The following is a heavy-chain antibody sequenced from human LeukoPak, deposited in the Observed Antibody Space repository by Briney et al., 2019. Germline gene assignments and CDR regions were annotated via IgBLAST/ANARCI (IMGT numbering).Heavy chain of an antibody. D-gene: IGHD3-22*01. J-gene: IGHJ4*02. CDR3: AKDDSSGYYY. Sequence: PGGSLRLSCAASGFTFRSYGMHWVRQAPGKGLEWVTFIRYDGSNKYYADSVKGRFTISRDNSKNTLYLQMNSLRAEDTAVYYCAKDDSSGYYYWGQGTLVTVSS. V-gene: IGHV3-30*02. CDR2: IRYDGSNK. CDR1: GFTFRSYG.